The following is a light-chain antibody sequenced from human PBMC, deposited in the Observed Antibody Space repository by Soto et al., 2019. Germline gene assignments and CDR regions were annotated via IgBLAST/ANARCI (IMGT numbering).Light chain of an antibody. CDR3: HQSYSTLSIT. Sequence: HMTVTPPYLSAYVKDSVTITFLTSQNINSYLNWYQQKPGKVPRLLIYAASSLQSGVPSRFSGSGSGTDFTLTISRLQPEDCATYYCHQSYSTLSITVGQGTRLEI. V-gene: IGKV1-39*01. J-gene: IGKJ5*01. CDR1: QNINSY. CDR2: AAS.